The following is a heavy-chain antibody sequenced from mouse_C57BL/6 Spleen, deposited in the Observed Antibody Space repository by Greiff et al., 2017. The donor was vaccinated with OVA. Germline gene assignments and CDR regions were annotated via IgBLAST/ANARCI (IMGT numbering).Heavy chain of an antibody. CDR3: ARPHYYGSSYGAMDY. J-gene: IGHJ4*01. V-gene: IGHV1-55*01. CDR2: IYPGSGST. Sequence: QVHVKQPGAELVKPGASVKMSCKASGYTFTSYWITWVKQRPGQGLEWIGDIYPGSGSTNYNEKFKSKATLTVDTSSSTAYMQLSSLTSEDSAVYYCARPHYYGSSYGAMDYWGQGTSVTVSS. D-gene: IGHD1-1*01. CDR1: GYTFTSYW.